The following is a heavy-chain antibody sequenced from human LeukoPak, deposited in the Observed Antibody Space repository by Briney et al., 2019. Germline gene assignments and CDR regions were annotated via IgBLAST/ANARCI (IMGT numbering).Heavy chain of an antibody. J-gene: IGHJ4*02. V-gene: IGHV3-21*01. CDR2: ISSSSSYI. Sequence: GGSLRLSCSASGFTFSSYSMNWVRQAPGKGLEWVSSISSSSSYIYYADSVKGRFTISRDNAKNSLYLQMNSLRAEDTAVYYCASEYYDFWSGYYSIKDAFDYWGQGTLVTVSS. D-gene: IGHD3-3*01. CDR1: GFTFSSYS. CDR3: ASEYYDFWSGYYSIKDAFDY.